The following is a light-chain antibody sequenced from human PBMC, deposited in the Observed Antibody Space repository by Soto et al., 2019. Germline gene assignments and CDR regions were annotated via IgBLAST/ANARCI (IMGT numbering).Light chain of an antibody. Sequence: EIVLTQSPATLSLSPGNRATLSCRASQSVSSYLAWYQQKPGQAPRLLIYDASNRATGIPARFSGSGSGTDFTLTITSLAPEYFAVYYCQQRSNWPSTFGGGTKVEIK. CDR1: QSVSSY. CDR3: QQRSNWPST. J-gene: IGKJ4*01. CDR2: DAS. V-gene: IGKV3-11*01.